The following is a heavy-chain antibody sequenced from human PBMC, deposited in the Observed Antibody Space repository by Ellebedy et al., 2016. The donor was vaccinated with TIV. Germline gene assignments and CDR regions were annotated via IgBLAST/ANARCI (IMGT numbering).Heavy chain of an antibody. CDR3: AKDRWVGESYIDY. D-gene: IGHD3-16*01. V-gene: IGHV3-30*18. CDR2: ISSDGSIQ. CDR1: GFTFSNYG. J-gene: IGHJ4*02. Sequence: GGSLRLXXAASGFTFSNYGIHWVRQAPGKGLEWVAVISSDGSIQSYTDSVRGRFTISRDNSKNTLYLQMNSLRAEDTAVYYCAKDRWVGESYIDYWGQGTLVIVSS.